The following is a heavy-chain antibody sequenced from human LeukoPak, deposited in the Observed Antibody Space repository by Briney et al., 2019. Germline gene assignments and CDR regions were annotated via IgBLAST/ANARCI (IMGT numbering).Heavy chain of an antibody. CDR1: GGTFSSYA. D-gene: IGHD6-19*01. J-gene: IGHJ5*02. V-gene: IGHV1-69*05. Sequence: SVKVSCKASGGTFSSYAISWVRQAPGQGLEWMGRIIPIFGTANYARKFQGRVTITTDESTSTAYMELSSLRSEDTAVYYCARASIAVAGTHWFDPWGQGTLVTVSS. CDR2: IIPIFGTA. CDR3: ARASIAVAGTHWFDP.